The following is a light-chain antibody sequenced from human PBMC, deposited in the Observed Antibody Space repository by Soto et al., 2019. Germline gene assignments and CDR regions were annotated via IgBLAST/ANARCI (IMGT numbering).Light chain of an antibody. CDR1: TSNIGTNT. Sequence: QSVLTQPPSVSGTPGQRVTISCSGSTSNIGTNTVNWYQQVPGTAPKLLIQRNNQRPSGVPARFSGSKSGTSASLAISGLRSEDEADYYCAAWDDSLSGPVFGGGTQLTVL. CDR2: RNN. CDR3: AAWDDSLSGPV. V-gene: IGLV1-47*01. J-gene: IGLJ3*02.